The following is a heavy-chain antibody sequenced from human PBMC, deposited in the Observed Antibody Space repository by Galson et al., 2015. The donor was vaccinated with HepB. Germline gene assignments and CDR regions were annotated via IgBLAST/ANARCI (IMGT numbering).Heavy chain of an antibody. CDR1: GFTFSSYA. CDR3: ARAPAGGLHFWGPSLHYYYYGMDV. CDR2: ISYDGSNK. J-gene: IGHJ6*02. V-gene: IGHV3-30-3*01. Sequence: SLRLSCAASGFTFSSYAMHWVRQAPGKGLEWVAVISYDGSNKYYADSVKGRFTISRDNSKNTLYLQMNSLRAEDTAVYYCARAPAGGLHFWGPSLHYYYYGMDVWGQGTTVTVSS. D-gene: IGHD3-3*02.